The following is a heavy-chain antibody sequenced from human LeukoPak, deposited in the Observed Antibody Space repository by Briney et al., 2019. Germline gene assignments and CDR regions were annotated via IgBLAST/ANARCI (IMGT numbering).Heavy chain of an antibody. J-gene: IGHJ4*02. V-gene: IGHV4-34*01. CDR2: INHSGST. CDR1: GGSFSGYY. CDR3: ARPRGDPDDY. Sequence: SETLSLTCAVYGGSFSGYYWSWIRQPPGKGPEWIGEINHSGSTNYNPSLKSRVTISVDTSKNQFSLKLSSVTAADTAVYYCARPRGDPDDYWGQGTLVTVSS. D-gene: IGHD4-17*01.